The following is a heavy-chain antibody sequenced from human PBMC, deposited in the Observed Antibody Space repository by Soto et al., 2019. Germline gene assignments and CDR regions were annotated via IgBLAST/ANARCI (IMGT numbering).Heavy chain of an antibody. D-gene: IGHD4-17*01. J-gene: IGHJ3*02. CDR3: ANGGDYGDYVLMGAFDI. Sequence: GASVKVSCKASGYTFTSYGISWVRQAPGQGQEWMGRISAYNGNTNYAQKLQGRVTMTTDTSTSTAYMELRSLRSDDTAVYYCANGGDYGDYVLMGAFDIWGQGTMVTVSS. V-gene: IGHV1-18*01. CDR1: GYTFTSYG. CDR2: ISAYNGNT.